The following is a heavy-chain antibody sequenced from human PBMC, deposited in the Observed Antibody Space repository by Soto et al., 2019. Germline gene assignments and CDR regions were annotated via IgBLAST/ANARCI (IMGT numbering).Heavy chain of an antibody. CDR1: GGTFSSYA. V-gene: IGHV1-69*06. J-gene: IGHJ5*02. CDR3: ARDRIVVVPAANPGFDP. CDR2: IIPIFGTA. Sequence: QVQLVQSGAEVKKPGSSVKVSCKASGGTFSSYAISWVRQAPGQGLEWMGGIIPIFGTANYAQKFQGRVTITADKSTSTAYMELSSPRSEDTAVYYCARDRIVVVPAANPGFDPWCQGTLVTVSS. D-gene: IGHD2-2*01.